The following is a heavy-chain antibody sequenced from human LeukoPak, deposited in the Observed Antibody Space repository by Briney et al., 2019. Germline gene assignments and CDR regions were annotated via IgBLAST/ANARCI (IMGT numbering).Heavy chain of an antibody. CDR2: INEDGSEK. V-gene: IGHV3-7*01. CDR1: GFTFSRNW. Sequence: GGSLRLSCAASGFTFSRNWMSWVRQAPGKWLEWVANINEDGSEKYYVDSVKGRFTISRDNVKNSMYLQMNSLRAEDTAVYYCTRVWYCSGGSCYSHYSDYWGQGTLVTVSS. J-gene: IGHJ4*02. D-gene: IGHD2-15*01. CDR3: TRVWYCSGGSCYSHYSDY.